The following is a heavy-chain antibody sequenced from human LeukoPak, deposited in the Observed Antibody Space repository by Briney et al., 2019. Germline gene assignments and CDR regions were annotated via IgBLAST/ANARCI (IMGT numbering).Heavy chain of an antibody. J-gene: IGHJ4*02. CDR3: AREGEYSGSPTDY. D-gene: IGHD5-12*01. V-gene: IGHV3-53*01. CDR1: GFTVSRYY. CDR2: VYSDGTT. Sequence: GRSLRLSCAASGFTVSRYYMSWVRQAPGKGLEWGSIVYSDGTTYYADSVKGRFTISRDDSRNTLYLRMDNLRAGDTAVYYCAREGEYSGSPTDYWGQGTLVTVSS.